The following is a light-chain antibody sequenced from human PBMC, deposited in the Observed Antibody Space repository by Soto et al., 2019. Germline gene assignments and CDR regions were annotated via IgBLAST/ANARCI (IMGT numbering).Light chain of an antibody. Sequence: QPVLTQPASVSGSPGQSITISCTGTNSDVGSHNFVSWYQQYPGKAPKLLIYEASKRPSSNRFSGSKSGNTASLTISGLQAEDEADYYCCSLTNGATWVFGGGTKLTVL. CDR3: CSLTNGATWV. CDR1: NSDVGSHNF. J-gene: IGLJ3*02. CDR2: EAS. V-gene: IGLV2-23*01.